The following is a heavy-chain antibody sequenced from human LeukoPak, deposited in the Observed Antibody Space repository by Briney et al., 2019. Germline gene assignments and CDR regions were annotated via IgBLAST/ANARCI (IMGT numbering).Heavy chain of an antibody. CDR3: ARDPATLDFWSGQGNMDV. Sequence: ASVKVSFKASGYTFTSYGISWVRQAPGQGLEWMGWINAYNGNTNYAQKLQGRVTMTTDTSKSTAYMEMRSLRSDDTAVYYCARDPATLDFWSGQGNMDVWGKGTTVTVSS. D-gene: IGHD3-3*01. J-gene: IGHJ6*03. CDR2: INAYNGNT. CDR1: GYTFTSYG. V-gene: IGHV1-18*01.